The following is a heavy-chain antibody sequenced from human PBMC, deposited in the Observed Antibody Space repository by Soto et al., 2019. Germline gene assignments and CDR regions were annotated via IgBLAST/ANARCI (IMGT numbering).Heavy chain of an antibody. CDR3: ARCIQGVYYYGMDV. CDR2: INADYGNT. D-gene: IGHD5-18*01. CDR1: GYTFYSHS. Sequence: QAQLVQSGAEVRKPGASVKVTCKASGYTFYSHSISWVRQARGQGLEWMGRINADYGNTQYAQKFRGRVTMTTDTSTTTVYMELTNLRSDDTAVYYCARCIQGVYYYGMDVWGQGTTVTVSS. V-gene: IGHV1-18*01. J-gene: IGHJ6*02.